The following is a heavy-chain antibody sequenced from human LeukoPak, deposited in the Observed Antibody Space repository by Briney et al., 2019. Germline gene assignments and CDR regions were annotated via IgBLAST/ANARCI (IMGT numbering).Heavy chain of an antibody. CDR3: ARDSPFVVVVANDAFDI. Sequence: GESLKISCKGSGYSFTSYWIGWVRQAPGQGLEWMGWINPNSGGTNYAQKFQGRVTMTRDTSISTAYMELRSLRSDDTAVYYCARDSPFVVVVANDAFDIWGQGTMVTVSS. D-gene: IGHD2-15*01. V-gene: IGHV1-2*02. J-gene: IGHJ3*02. CDR1: GYSFTSYW. CDR2: INPNSGGT.